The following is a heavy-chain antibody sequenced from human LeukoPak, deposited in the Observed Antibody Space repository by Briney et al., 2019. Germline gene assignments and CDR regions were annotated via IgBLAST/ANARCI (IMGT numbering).Heavy chain of an antibody. CDR2: IYHSGST. Sequence: SETLSLTCTVSGYSISSGYYWGRIRQPPGKGLEWIGSIYHSGSTYYNPSLKSRVTISVDTSKNQFSLKLSSVTAADTAVYYCARVTPRISSSSTTHYYYYYYMDVWGKGTTVTVSS. J-gene: IGHJ6*03. CDR1: GYSISSGYY. D-gene: IGHD6-13*01. CDR3: ARVTPRISSSSTTHYYYYYYMDV. V-gene: IGHV4-38-2*02.